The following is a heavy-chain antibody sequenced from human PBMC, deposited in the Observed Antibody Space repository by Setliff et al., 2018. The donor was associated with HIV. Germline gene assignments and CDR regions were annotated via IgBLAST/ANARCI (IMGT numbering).Heavy chain of an antibody. D-gene: IGHD5-12*01. CDR2: IFDRGTT. V-gene: IGHV4-59*12. CDR1: GGSITSYY. Sequence: PSETLSLTCTASGGSITSYYWNWIRQSPGKGLEWIGYIFDRGTTKYNPSVTSRVTISVDASRNQFSLKLTSVTAADTALYFCARLGDSGYDFRGYFDYWGQGKLVTVSS. CDR3: ARLGDSGYDFRGYFDY. J-gene: IGHJ4*02.